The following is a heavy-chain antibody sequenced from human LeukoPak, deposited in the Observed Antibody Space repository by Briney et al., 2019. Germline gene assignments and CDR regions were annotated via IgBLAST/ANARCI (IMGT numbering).Heavy chain of an antibody. V-gene: IGHV4-59*08. CDR1: GDSIRNNY. CDR2: IFHTGDT. CDR3: ARVEMATISGAFDI. J-gene: IGHJ3*02. Sequence: PSETLSLTCSVSGDSIRNNYWSWIRQPPGKGLEWIAYIFHTGDTNHNPSLKSRVTISVDTSKNQFFLKLSSVTAADTAVYYCARVEMATISGAFDIWGQGTMVAVSS. D-gene: IGHD5-24*01.